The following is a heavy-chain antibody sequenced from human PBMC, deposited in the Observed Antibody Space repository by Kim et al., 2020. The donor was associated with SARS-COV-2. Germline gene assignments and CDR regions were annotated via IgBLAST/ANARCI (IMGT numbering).Heavy chain of an antibody. D-gene: IGHD1-26*01. CDR3: ARDSGCYFRLGSYYYR. CDR1: GGTVSSGSYY. V-gene: IGHV4-61*01. CDR2: IYYSGST. Sequence: SETLSLTCTVSGGTVSSGSYYWSWIRQPPGKGLEWVGYIYYSGSTNYNPSLKSRVTISVDTSKNQFSLKLTSVTAADTAVYYCARDSGCYFRLGSYYYR. J-gene: IGHJ6*01.